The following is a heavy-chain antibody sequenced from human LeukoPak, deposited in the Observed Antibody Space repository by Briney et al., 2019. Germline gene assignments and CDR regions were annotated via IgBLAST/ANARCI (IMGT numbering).Heavy chain of an antibody. Sequence: SQTFSLTCGISGDSVSSNSAAWNWIRQSPSRGLEWLGRTYYRSKWFINYAPSVKSRIIINPDTPKNQVSLQLNSVTPEDTAVYYCARDLGYSSSWSKARYYGMDVWGQGTTVTVSS. J-gene: IGHJ6*02. CDR3: ARDLGYSSSWSKARYYGMDV. CDR1: GDSVSSNSAA. V-gene: IGHV6-1*01. CDR2: TYYRSKWFI. D-gene: IGHD6-13*01.